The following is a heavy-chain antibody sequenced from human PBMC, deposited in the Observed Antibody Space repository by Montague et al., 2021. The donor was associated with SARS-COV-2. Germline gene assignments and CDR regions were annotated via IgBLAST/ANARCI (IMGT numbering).Heavy chain of an antibody. D-gene: IGHD4-17*01. CDR1: GDSTSCPNCY. CDR2: IYNSGTT. CDR3: ARHRNYGDHSLDNWFHP. J-gene: IGHJ5*02. Sequence: SETLSLTCTVSGDSTSCPNCYWGWIRQAPGKGLDWIGTIYNSGTTYYXXXLKNRLTISIDTSKNQFSLKLTSVTAADTAVYYCARHRNYGDHSLDNWFHPWSQGTLVTVSS. V-gene: IGHV4-39*01.